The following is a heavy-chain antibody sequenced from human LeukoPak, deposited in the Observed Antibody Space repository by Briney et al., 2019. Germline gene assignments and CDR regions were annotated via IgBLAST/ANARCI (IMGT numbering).Heavy chain of an antibody. CDR2: ISYDGSNK. D-gene: IGHD3-3*01. CDR1: GFTFSSYA. CDR3: ARGRPQGITIFGVVIPGNYYYYGMDV. J-gene: IGHJ6*02. V-gene: IGHV3-30-3*01. Sequence: GGSLRLSCAASGFTFSSYAMHWVRQAPGKGLEWVAVISYDGSNKYYADSVKGRFTISRDNPKNTLYLQMNSLRAEDTAVYYCARGRPQGITIFGVVIPGNYYYYGMDVWGQGTTVTVSS.